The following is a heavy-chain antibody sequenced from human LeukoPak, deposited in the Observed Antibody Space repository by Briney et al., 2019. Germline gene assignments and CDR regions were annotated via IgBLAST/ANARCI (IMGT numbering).Heavy chain of an antibody. CDR1: GFTFSSYS. CDR3: ANGAFRLYYIDV. Sequence: GGSLRLSCAASGFTFSSYSMNWVRQAPGKGLVWVSRINTDGSSTNYADSVKGRFTISRDNAKNTVYLQMNSLRAEDTAVYYCANGAFRLYYIDVWGKGTTVTVSS. D-gene: IGHD3-16*01. CDR2: INTDGSST. V-gene: IGHV3-74*01. J-gene: IGHJ6*03.